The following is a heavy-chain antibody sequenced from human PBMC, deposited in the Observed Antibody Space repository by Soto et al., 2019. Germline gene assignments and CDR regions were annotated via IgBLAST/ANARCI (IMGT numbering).Heavy chain of an antibody. V-gene: IGHV4-4*02. CDR3: ASFGPAASLDY. CDR2: IYHGGST. D-gene: IGHD2-2*01. Sequence: QVQLQESGPGLVKPSGTLSLTCAVSGGSISSSNWWSWVRQPPGKGLEWIGEIYHGGSTNYDPSLKSRVTISVDNSKNQFSLKLSSVTAADTAVYYCASFGPAASLDYWGQGTLVTVSS. J-gene: IGHJ4*02. CDR1: GGSISSSNW.